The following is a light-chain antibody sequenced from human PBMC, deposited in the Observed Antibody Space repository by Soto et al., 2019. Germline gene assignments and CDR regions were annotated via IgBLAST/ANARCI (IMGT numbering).Light chain of an antibody. Sequence: SVLTQPASVSGSPGQSITISCTGTSNDVGGYNYVSWYQQYPDKAPTLIIYDVSNRPSGVSTRFSGSKSGNRASLTISGLQAEDEADYYCSSYTSTTTSCFFGTGT. V-gene: IGLV2-14*01. J-gene: IGLJ1*01. CDR1: SNDVGGYNY. CDR3: SSYTSTTTSCF. CDR2: DVS.